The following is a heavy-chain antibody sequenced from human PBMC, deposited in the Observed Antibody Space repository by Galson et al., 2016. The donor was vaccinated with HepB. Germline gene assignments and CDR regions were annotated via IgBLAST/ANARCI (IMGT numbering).Heavy chain of an antibody. D-gene: IGHD5/OR15-5a*01. CDR3: ARISWDSFLPGYYYGMDV. CDR1: GFSLSTNGMC. Sequence: PALVKPTQTLTLTCTFSGFSLSTNGMCVTWIRQPPGKALEWLALIDWADEKYYSVSLKTRLTISKDTSKNQVVLTMTNMDPVDTGTYYCARISWDSFLPGYYYGMDVWGQGTTVTVSS. CDR2: IDWADEK. V-gene: IGHV2-70*01. J-gene: IGHJ6*02.